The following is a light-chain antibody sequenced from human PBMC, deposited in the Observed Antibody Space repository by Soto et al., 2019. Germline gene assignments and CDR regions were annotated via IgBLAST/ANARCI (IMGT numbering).Light chain of an antibody. Sequence: DIQMTQSPSTLSASVGDRVTITCRASQSISTWVAWYQQKPGKAPKLLIYKASSLESGVPSRFSGSGSGTEFTLTISSLQPDDFATYYCQQYNSYPHTFGQGTKVDIK. J-gene: IGKJ2*01. CDR2: KAS. V-gene: IGKV1-5*03. CDR1: QSISTW. CDR3: QQYNSYPHT.